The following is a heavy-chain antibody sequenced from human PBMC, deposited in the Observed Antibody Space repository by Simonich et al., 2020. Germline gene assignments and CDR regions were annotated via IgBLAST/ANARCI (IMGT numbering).Heavy chain of an antibody. CDR2: IYYSGGT. V-gene: IGHV4-59*08. CDR1: GGSISSYY. Sequence: QVQLQESGPGLVKPSETLSLTCTVSGGSISSYYWSWIRQPPGKGLEWIGYIYYSGGTNYNPSLKRRVTISVDTSKNQFSLKLSSVTAADTAVYYCARSLGYYYYYYGMDVWGQGTTVTVSS. J-gene: IGHJ6*02. D-gene: IGHD1-26*01. CDR3: ARSLGYYYYYYGMDV.